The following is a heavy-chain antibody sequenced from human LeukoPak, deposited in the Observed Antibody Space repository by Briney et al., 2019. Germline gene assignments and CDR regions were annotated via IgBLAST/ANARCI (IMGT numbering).Heavy chain of an antibody. V-gene: IGHV3-23*01. J-gene: IGHJ4*02. CDR1: GFTFSSYA. CDR2: ISVSGGIT. D-gene: IGHD2-15*01. CDR3: AKGGEYCSGVSCYTFDY. Sequence: PGGSLRLSCAASGFTFSSYAMSWVRQAPGKGLEWVSTISVSGGITYYADSVKGRFTISRDNSKNTLYLQMNSLRAEDTAVYYCAKGGEYCSGVSCYTFDYWGQGTLVTVSS.